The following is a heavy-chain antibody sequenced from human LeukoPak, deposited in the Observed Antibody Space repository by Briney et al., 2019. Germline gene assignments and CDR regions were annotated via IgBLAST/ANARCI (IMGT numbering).Heavy chain of an antibody. CDR1: GYTFTGYY. D-gene: IGHD2-8*01. CDR2: INSNSGGT. V-gene: IGHV1-2*02. Sequence: ASVKVSCKASGYTFTGYYMHWVRQAPGQGLEWMGGINSNSGGTNYAQKFQRRVTMTRDTSISTAYMELSRLRSDDTAVYYCARDPPGVRYGLPIFDYWGQGTLVTVSS. J-gene: IGHJ4*02. CDR3: ARDPPGVRYGLPIFDY.